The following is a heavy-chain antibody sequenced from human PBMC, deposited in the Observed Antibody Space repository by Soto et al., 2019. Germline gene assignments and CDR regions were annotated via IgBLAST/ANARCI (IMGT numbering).Heavy chain of an antibody. V-gene: IGHV3-53*01. CDR1: GFTCSSNY. Sequence: GSLRLSCAASGFTCSSNYMSWVRQAPGKGLEWVSVIYSGGSTYYADSVKGRFTISRDNSKNTLYLQMNSLRAEDTAVYYCARTEGYSYGPYYYYGMDVWGQGTTVTAP. CDR2: IYSGGST. D-gene: IGHD5-18*01. J-gene: IGHJ6*02. CDR3: ARTEGYSYGPYYYYGMDV.